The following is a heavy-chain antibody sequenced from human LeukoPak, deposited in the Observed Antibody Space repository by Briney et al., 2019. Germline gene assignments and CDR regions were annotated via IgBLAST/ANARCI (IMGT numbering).Heavy chain of an antibody. CDR1: GYTFTTYG. V-gene: IGHV1-18*01. CDR2: ISPYNGNT. CDR3: ARVHRYGSGSYYLDY. D-gene: IGHD3-10*01. Sequence: GASVKVSCKASGYTFTTYGISWVRQAPGQGLEWMGWISPYNGNTNYAQKFQGRVTITTDESTSTAYMELSSLRSEDTAVYYCARVHRYGSGSYYLDYWGQGTLVTVSS. J-gene: IGHJ4*02.